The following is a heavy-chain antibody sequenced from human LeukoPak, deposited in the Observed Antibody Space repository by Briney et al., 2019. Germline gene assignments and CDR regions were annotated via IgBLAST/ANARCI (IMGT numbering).Heavy chain of an antibody. CDR1: GGSISSSNW. Sequence: KPSGTLSLTCAVSGGSISSSNWWSWVRQPPGKGLEWIGEIYHSGSTNYNPSLKSRVAISVDTSKNQFSLKLSSVTAADTAVYYCARVGTSGSYDYYYYYMDVWGKGTTVTVSS. V-gene: IGHV4-4*02. CDR3: ARVGTSGSYDYYYYYMDV. J-gene: IGHJ6*03. CDR2: IYHSGST. D-gene: IGHD1-26*01.